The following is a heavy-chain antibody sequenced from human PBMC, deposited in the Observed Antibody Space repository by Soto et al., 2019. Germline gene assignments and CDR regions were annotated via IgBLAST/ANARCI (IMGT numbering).Heavy chain of an antibody. CDR3: ARGSITIFGVVTYDAFDI. CDR2: IWYDGSNK. CDR1: GFTFSSYG. D-gene: IGHD3-3*01. J-gene: IGHJ3*02. V-gene: IGHV3-33*01. Sequence: QVQLVESGGGVVQPGRSLRLSCAASGFTFSSYGMHWVRQAPGKGLEWVAVIWYDGSNKYYADSVKGRFTISRDNSKNTLYLQMNSLGAEDTAVYYCARGSITIFGVVTYDAFDIWGQGTMVTVSS.